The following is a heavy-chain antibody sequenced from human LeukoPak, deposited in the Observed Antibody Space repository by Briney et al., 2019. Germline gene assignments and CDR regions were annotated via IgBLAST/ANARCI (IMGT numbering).Heavy chain of an antibody. CDR1: GFTFSNHY. J-gene: IGHJ4*02. Sequence: GGSLRLSCAASGFTFSNHYMSWIRQAPGKGLVWVSYISSRSSNKYYADSVKGRFTISRDNAKNSLYLQMNSLRAEDTAVYYCARDAVGTTGTTSSDYWGQGTLVTVSS. CDR3: ARDAVGTTGTTSSDY. V-gene: IGHV3-11*04. D-gene: IGHD1-1*01. CDR2: ISSRSSNK.